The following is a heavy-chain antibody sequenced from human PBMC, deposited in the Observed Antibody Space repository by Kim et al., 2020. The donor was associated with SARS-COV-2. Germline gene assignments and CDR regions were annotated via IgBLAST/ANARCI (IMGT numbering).Heavy chain of an antibody. J-gene: IGHJ5*02. V-gene: IGHV3-7*01. CDR3: ARGRTWFDP. Sequence: SEKYYVDSVKGRFTISRDNAKNSLFLQMNSLRAEDTALYYCARGRTWFDPCGQGTLVTVSS. CDR2: SEK.